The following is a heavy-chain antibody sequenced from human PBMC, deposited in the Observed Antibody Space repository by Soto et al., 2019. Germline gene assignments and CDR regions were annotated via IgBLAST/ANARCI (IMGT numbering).Heavy chain of an antibody. J-gene: IGHJ4*02. CDR3: ARDLAKGGGSAVFDY. V-gene: IGHV1-2*02. CDR1: GDTFTANY. Sequence: QVQLLQSGAEVKKPGASVKVSCKASGDTFTANYIHWVRQAPGQGFEWMGWINPKMGGTKYPQKFPGRVTMTRDTSLSTGYMPMTRLTSADTAVYYCARDLAKGGGSAVFDYWGQGTLVTVSS. D-gene: IGHD1-26*01. CDR2: INPKMGGT.